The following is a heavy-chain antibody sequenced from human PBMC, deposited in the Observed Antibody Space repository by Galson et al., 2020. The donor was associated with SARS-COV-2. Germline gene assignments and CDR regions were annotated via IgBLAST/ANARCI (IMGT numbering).Heavy chain of an antibody. D-gene: IGHD2-21*02. CDR2: VYYSGTS. J-gene: IGHJ2*01. CDR3: ARRVTTRWYFDV. Sequence: SETLSLTCAVSGGSFSSGGYAWSWIRQPPGKALEWIVCVYYSGTSYYNPSLKSRVSISVDTSTNQFSLTLNSVTAADTAVYYCARRVTTRWYFDVWGHGTLVTVSS. V-gene: IGHV4-30-4*07. CDR1: GGSFSSGGYA.